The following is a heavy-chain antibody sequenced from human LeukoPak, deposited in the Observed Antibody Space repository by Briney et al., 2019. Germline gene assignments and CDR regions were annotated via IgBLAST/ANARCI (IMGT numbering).Heavy chain of an antibody. Sequence: SGGSLRLSCAAAGFTFSSYWMSWVRQAPGKGLEWVANIKQDGSEKYYVDSVKGRFTISRDNAKNSMNLQMNSLRAEDTAVYYCARVGFYYDSSRYYYPYDAFDIWGQGTMVTVSS. CDR2: IKQDGSEK. V-gene: IGHV3-7*04. D-gene: IGHD3-22*01. CDR3: ARVGFYYDSSRYYYPYDAFDI. J-gene: IGHJ3*02. CDR1: GFTFSSYW.